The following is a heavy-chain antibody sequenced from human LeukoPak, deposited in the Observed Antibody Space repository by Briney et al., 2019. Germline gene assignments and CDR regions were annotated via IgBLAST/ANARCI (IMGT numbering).Heavy chain of an antibody. CDR2: LYYSGST. J-gene: IGHJ4*02. V-gene: IGHV4-39*07. D-gene: IGHD3-10*01. CDR1: GGSISSSTHS. CDR3: ARDSRITWFFY. Sequence: SETLSLTCTVSGGSISSSTHSWAWIRQPPGKGLEWIGTLYYSGSTYYNPSLENRVTISVDTSKSQFSLKLNSVTAADMAVYYCARDSRITWFFYWGQGTLVSVSS.